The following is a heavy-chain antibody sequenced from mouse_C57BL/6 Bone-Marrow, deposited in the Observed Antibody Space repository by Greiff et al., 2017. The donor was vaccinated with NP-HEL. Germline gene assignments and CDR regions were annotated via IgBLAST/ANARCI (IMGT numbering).Heavy chain of an antibody. CDR2: IYWGDDK. CDR3: ARFYYGNYGDY. V-gene: IGHV8-12*01. J-gene: IGHJ4*01. D-gene: IGHD2-1*01. CDR1: GFSLSTSGMG. Sequence: QVTLKESGPGILQSSQTLSLTCSFSGFSLSTSGMGVSWIRQPSGQGLEWLAHIYWGDDKRYNPSLKSRLTLSKDTSRNQVFLKITSVDTADTATYYCARFYYGNYGDYWGQGTSVTVSS.